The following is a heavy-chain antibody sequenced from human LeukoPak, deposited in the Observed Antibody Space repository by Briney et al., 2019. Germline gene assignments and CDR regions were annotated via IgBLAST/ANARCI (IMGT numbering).Heavy chain of an antibody. Sequence: ASVKVSCKASGYTFTGYYMHWVRQAPGQGLGWMGWINPNSGGTNYAQKSQGRVTMTRDTSISTAYMELGRLRSDDTAVYYWARVNLSMVRGGSYYYYMDVWGKGTTVTVSS. CDR2: INPNSGGT. V-gene: IGHV1-2*02. D-gene: IGHD3-10*01. J-gene: IGHJ6*03. CDR3: ARVNLSMVRGGSYYYYMDV. CDR1: GYTFTGYY.